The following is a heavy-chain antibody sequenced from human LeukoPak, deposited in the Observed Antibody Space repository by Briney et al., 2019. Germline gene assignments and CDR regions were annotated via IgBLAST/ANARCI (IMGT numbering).Heavy chain of an antibody. J-gene: IGHJ4*02. CDR3: ATPKGIAATGSPFDY. D-gene: IGHD6-13*01. CDR1: GYTFTGYY. Sequence: GASVKVSCKASGYTFTGYYMNWVRQAPGQGLEWMGWINPNSGDTNYAQKFQGRVTMTRHTYISTAYMELSRLRSDDTAVYYCATPKGIAATGSPFDYWGQGTLVTVSS. V-gene: IGHV1-2*02. CDR2: INPNSGDT.